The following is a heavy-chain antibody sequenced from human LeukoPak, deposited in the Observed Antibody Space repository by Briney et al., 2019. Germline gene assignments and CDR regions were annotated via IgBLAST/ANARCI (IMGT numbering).Heavy chain of an antibody. V-gene: IGHV4-61*02. CDR1: GGSVSRGSYF. CDR2: IYTSGTT. J-gene: IGHJ6*03. Sequence: SETLSLTCTVSGGSVSRGSYFWSWIRQPAGKGLEWIGRIYTSGTTDYNPSLRTRVTISVDASRNQFSLNLSSVTAADTAVYYCARWSGSVTARNYYYYMDVWGEGTTVTVSS. CDR3: ARWSGSVTARNYYYYMDV. D-gene: IGHD6-6*01.